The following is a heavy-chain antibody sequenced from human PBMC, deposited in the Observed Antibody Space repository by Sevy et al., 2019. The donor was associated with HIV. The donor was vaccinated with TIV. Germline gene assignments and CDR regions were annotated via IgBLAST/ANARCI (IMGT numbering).Heavy chain of an antibody. D-gene: IGHD6-13*01. J-gene: IGHJ6*02. CDR2: IKQDGSEK. V-gene: IGHV3-7*03. Sequence: GGSLRLSCAASGFTFSSYWMSWVRQAPGKGVEWVANIKQDGSEKYYVDSVKGRFTISRDNAKNSLYLQMNSLRAEDTAVYYCARDLRLPYSSSWYWYDYYYGMDVWGQGTTVTVSS. CDR3: ARDLRLPYSSSWYWYDYYYGMDV. CDR1: GFTFSSYW.